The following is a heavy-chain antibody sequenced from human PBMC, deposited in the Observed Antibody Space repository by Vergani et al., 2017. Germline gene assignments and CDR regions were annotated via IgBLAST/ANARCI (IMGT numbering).Heavy chain of an antibody. V-gene: IGHV1-69*02. CDR2: IIPILGIA. J-gene: IGHJ3*02. D-gene: IGHD6-13*01. Sequence: QVQLVQSGAEVKKPGSSVKVSCKASGGTFSSYTISWVRQAPGQGLEWMGRIIPILGIAHYAQKFQGRVTITADKSTSTAYMELSSLRSEDTAVYYCATTGYSSSWYDSAFDIWGQGTMVTVSS. CDR3: ATTGYSSSWYDSAFDI. CDR1: GGTFSSYT.